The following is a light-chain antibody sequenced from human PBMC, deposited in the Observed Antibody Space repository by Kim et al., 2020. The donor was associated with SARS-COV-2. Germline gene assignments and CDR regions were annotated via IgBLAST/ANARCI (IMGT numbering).Light chain of an antibody. CDR1: KLGDKY. J-gene: IGLJ3*02. V-gene: IGLV3-1*01. Sequence: VSPGQTASITCSGDKLGDKYARWYQQKPGQSPVLVIYQDSKRPSGIPERFSGSNSGNTATLTISGTQAMDEADYYCQAWDSSTWVFGGGTQLTVL. CDR3: QAWDSSTWV. CDR2: QDS.